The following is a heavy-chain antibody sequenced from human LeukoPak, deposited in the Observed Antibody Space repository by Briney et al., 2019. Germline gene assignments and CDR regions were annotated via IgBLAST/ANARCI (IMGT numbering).Heavy chain of an antibody. CDR3: AREFHGGYFDY. Sequence: EGSLKVSCKAAGYTFTSYYLHWVRQAPGQGLEWMGIIYPSFGMADYAERFQGRVTMTWDTFTSTVYLELRSLRSEDTAMYYCAREFHGGYFDYWGQGTLVT. CDR1: GYTFTSYY. CDR2: IYPSFGMA. J-gene: IGHJ4*02. V-gene: IGHV1-46*01. D-gene: IGHD3-16*01.